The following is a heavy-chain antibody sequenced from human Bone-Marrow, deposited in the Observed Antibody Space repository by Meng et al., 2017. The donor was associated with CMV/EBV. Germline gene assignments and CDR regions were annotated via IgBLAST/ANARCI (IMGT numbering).Heavy chain of an antibody. V-gene: IGHV4-34*01. CDR1: GGSFSGYY. Sequence: GSLRLSCAVYGGSFSGYYWSWIRQPPGKGLEWIGEINHSGSTNYNPSLKSRVTISADTSKKQFSLKLSSVTAADTAVYYCARRGAGAYDFWSGYYDNWFDPWGQGILVTVSS. CDR3: ARRGAGAYDFWSGYYDNWFDP. CDR2: INHSGST. J-gene: IGHJ5*02. D-gene: IGHD3-3*01.